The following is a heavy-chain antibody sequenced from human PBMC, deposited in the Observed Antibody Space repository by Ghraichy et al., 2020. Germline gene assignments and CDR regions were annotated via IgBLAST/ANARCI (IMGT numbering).Heavy chain of an antibody. CDR3: ARDITYYFDSSAYRGTYYYYGMDV. D-gene: IGHD3-22*01. Sequence: GESLNISCAASGFTFSSYSMNWVRQAPGKGLEWVSSIGSGSNYIYYANSVKGRFTISRDNAKSSLYLQMNGLRAEDTAVYYCARDITYYFDSSAYRGTYYYYGMDVWGQGTTVTVSS. V-gene: IGHV3-21*01. CDR1: GFTFSSYS. J-gene: IGHJ6*02. CDR2: IGSGSNYI.